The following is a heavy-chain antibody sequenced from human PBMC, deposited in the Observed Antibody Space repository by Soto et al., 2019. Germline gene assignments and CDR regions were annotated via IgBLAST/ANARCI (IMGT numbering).Heavy chain of an antibody. Sequence: QITLRESGPTRVKPTQTLTLTCTFSGFSLSTSGEGVGWIRQPPGKALEWLALIYWDDDKRYSPSLKSRLTITKDTSKNQVVLTMTNMDPVDTATYYCAHTTTVTTCDYWGLGTLVTVSS. CDR1: GFSLSTSGEG. J-gene: IGHJ4*02. V-gene: IGHV2-5*02. D-gene: IGHD4-17*01. CDR3: AHTTTVTTCDY. CDR2: IYWDDDK.